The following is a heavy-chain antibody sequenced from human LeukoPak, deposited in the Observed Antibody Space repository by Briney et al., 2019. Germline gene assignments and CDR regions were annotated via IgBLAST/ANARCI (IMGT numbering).Heavy chain of an antibody. CDR3: ARDLLYVDTSDY. Sequence: PGGSLRLSCAASGFTFSSYSMNWVRQAPGKGLEWVSSISSSSSYIYYADSVKGRFTISRDNAKNSLYLQMNSLRAEDTAVYYCARDLLYVDTSDYWGQGTLVTVSS. CDR1: GFTFSSYS. J-gene: IGHJ4*02. CDR2: ISSSSSYI. D-gene: IGHD5-18*01. V-gene: IGHV3-21*01.